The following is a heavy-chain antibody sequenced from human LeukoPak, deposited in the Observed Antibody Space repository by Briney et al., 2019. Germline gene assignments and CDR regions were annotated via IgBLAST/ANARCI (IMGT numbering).Heavy chain of an antibody. CDR3: AKDTGYYDSSGYPTTFDY. Sequence: GGSLRLSCAASGFTFDDYAMHWVRQAPGKGLEWVSGISWNSGSIGYADSVKGRFTISRDNAKNSLYLQMNSLRAEDTALYYCAKDTGYYDSSGYPTTFDYWGQGTLVTVSS. CDR1: GFTFDDYA. CDR2: ISWNSGSI. J-gene: IGHJ4*02. V-gene: IGHV3-9*01. D-gene: IGHD3-22*01.